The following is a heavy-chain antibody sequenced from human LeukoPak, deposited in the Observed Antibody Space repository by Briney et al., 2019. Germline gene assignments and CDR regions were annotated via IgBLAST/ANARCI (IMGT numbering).Heavy chain of an antibody. D-gene: IGHD1-14*01. CDR1: GFTFSSSW. Sequence: GGSLRLSCAASGFTFSSSWMSWVRQAPGEGLEWVANIRQDGSEKYFADSVKGRFTISRDNAKNSLFLQVNSLRGEDTAVYYCARDRTGAGLDYWGQGTLVTVSS. CDR3: ARDRTGAGLDY. V-gene: IGHV3-7*03. J-gene: IGHJ4*02. CDR2: IRQDGSEK.